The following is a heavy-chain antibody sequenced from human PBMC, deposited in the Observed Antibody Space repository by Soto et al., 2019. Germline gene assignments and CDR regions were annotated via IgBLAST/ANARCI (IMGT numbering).Heavy chain of an antibody. CDR3: ARGHNWNDGASFYYYYMDV. D-gene: IGHD1-20*01. J-gene: IGHJ6*03. CDR1: GDSVSSNSAA. CDR2: TYYRSKWYN. Sequence: SQTLSLTCAISGDSVSSNSAAWNWIRQSPSRGLEWLGRTYYRSKWYNDYAVSVKSRITINPDTSKNQFSLQLNSVTPEDTAVYYCARGHNWNDGASFYYYYMDVWGKGTTVTAP. V-gene: IGHV6-1*01.